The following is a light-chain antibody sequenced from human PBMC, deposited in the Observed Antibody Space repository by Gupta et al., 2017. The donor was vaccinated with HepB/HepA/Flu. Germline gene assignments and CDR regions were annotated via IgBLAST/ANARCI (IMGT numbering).Light chain of an antibody. V-gene: IGLV2-23*02. CDR1: SSDVGTSNL. Sequence: HSALTQPAAVSGSPGQSITISCTGTSSDVGTSNLVSWYQQHPGQAPKLMIYEVSQRPSGVPDRFSGSKSGTTASLTITGLQAEDEADYYCCSQAGTDNFYVFGTGTKVTVL. CDR3: CSQAGTDNFYV. CDR2: EVS. J-gene: IGLJ1*01.